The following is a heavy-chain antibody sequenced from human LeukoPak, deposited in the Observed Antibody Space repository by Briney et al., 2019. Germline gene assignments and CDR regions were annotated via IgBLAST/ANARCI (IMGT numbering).Heavy chain of an antibody. V-gene: IGHV3-30*03. CDR3: ARRNDYGDYEFDY. CDR2: ISYDGGNK. CDR1: GFSFINYG. D-gene: IGHD4-17*01. Sequence: AGGSLRLSCVASGFSFINYGMHWVRQAPGKGLEWVAVISYDGGNKYYVDSVKGRFTNKYYVDSVKGRFTISRDSSKSTLYLQMNSLRAEDTAVYYCARRNDYGDYEFDYWGQGTLVTVSS. J-gene: IGHJ4*02.